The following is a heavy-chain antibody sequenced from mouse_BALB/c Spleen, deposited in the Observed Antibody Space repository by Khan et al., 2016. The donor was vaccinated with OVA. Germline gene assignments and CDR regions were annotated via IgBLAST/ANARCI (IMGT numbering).Heavy chain of an antibody. CDR1: GYTFTDFT. V-gene: IGHV1S137*01. Sequence: QVQLKQSGTELVRPGVSVKISCKGSGYTFTDFTMHWMKQSHAMSLEWIGVISTYYGDADYNQKFKGKATMTVDKSSNTAYMDLARLTSVDSAIYYWARGGGGDRFLYWGQGTLVTVSA. CDR3: ARGGGGDRFLY. J-gene: IGHJ3*01. CDR2: ISTYYGDA.